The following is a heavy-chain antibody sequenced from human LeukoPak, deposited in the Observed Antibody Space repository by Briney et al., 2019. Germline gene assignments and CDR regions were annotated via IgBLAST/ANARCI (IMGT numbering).Heavy chain of an antibody. CDR3: ARDIRSVAATLSFDY. Sequence: PSETLSLTCTVSGDSITNYYWSWMRQPAGKVLEWIAYMSYSGDATYNRSLKSRVTISVDASKTQFSLKLKSVTAADRAVYYCARDIRSVAATLSFDYWGQGTLVTVSS. D-gene: IGHD1-26*01. V-gene: IGHV4-59*01. CDR2: MSYSGDA. J-gene: IGHJ4*02. CDR1: GDSITNYY.